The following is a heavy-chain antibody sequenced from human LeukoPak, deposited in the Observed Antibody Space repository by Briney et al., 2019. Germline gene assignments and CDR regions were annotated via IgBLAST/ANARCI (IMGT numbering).Heavy chain of an antibody. Sequence: GGSLRLSCTASGFTFSSYAMHWVRQAPGNGLEWVGVITYDENSKFYAESVKGRFTISRDNSKNTLYLQMNSLRPDDTAVYYCARSSEKWLLLNAWGQGTLVSVSS. D-gene: IGHD6-19*01. V-gene: IGHV3-30*04. CDR3: ARSSEKWLLLNA. J-gene: IGHJ5*02. CDR1: GFTFSSYA. CDR2: ITYDENSK.